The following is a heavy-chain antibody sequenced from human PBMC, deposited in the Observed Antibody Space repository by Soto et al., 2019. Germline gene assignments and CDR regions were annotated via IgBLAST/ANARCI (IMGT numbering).Heavy chain of an antibody. D-gene: IGHD6-13*01. CDR1: GYSFTSYW. CDR2: IYPGDSDT. V-gene: IGHV5-51*01. J-gene: IGHJ6*02. Sequence: PGESLKISCKGSGYSFTSYWIGWVRQMPGNGLEWMGIIYPGDSDTRYSPSFQGQVTISADKSISTAYLQWSSLKASDTAMYYCARTSAAGKYYYGMDVWGQGTTVTVSS. CDR3: ARTSAAGKYYYGMDV.